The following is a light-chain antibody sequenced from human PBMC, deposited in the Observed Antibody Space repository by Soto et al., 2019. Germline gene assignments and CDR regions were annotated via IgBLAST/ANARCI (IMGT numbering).Light chain of an antibody. Sequence: SYELTQPPSVSVSPGQTATITCSGDALPKQYAYWYQQKPGQAPLLVIYQDAKRPSGIPGRFSGSSSGTIVTLTISGAQAEDEADYYCQSADSSGSWVFGGGTKLTVL. CDR2: QDA. CDR3: QSADSSGSWV. CDR1: ALPKQY. J-gene: IGLJ3*02. V-gene: IGLV3-25*02.